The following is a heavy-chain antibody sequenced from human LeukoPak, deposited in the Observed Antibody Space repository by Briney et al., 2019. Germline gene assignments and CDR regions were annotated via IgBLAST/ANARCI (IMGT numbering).Heavy chain of an antibody. CDR2: IRGDGFDT. Sequence: GGSLRLSCTASGFTFTNSWMHWVRQAPGKGRVWVSRIRGDGFDTVYADCGKGRFTISRDNAKNRLYMQMNSLTADDTAVYYCARDLILGSGSLDYWGQGTLVTVSS. J-gene: IGHJ4*02. D-gene: IGHD3-10*01. CDR1: GFTFTNSW. CDR3: ARDLILGSGSLDY. V-gene: IGHV3-74*03.